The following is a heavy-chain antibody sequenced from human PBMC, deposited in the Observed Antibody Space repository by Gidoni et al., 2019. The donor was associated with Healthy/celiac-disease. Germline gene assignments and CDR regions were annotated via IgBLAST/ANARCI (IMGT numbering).Heavy chain of an antibody. J-gene: IGHJ5*02. CDR3: ARPSCSGGSCYPS. V-gene: IGHV4-39*01. CDR2: IYYSGST. D-gene: IGHD2-15*01. Sequence: QLQLQESGPGLVKPSETLSLTCTVSGGSISSSSYYWGWIRQPPGKGLEWIGSIYYSGSTYYNPSLKSRVTISVDTSKNQFSLKLSSVTAADTAVYYCARPSCSGGSCYPSWGQGTLVTVSS. CDR1: GGSISSSSYY.